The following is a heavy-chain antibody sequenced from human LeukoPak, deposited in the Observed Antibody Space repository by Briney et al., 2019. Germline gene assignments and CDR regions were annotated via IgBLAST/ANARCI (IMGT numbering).Heavy chain of an antibody. Sequence: SETQSLTCAVSGGSISSGDYYWSWIRQPPGKGLEWIGYIYYSGSTYYNPSLKSRVTISVDTSKNQFSLKLSSVTAADTAVYYCAGTYDYGDYKGGIDYWGQGTLVTVSS. CDR2: IYYSGST. D-gene: IGHD4-17*01. CDR3: AGTYDYGDYKGGIDY. CDR1: GGSISSGDYY. V-gene: IGHV4-30-4*01. J-gene: IGHJ4*02.